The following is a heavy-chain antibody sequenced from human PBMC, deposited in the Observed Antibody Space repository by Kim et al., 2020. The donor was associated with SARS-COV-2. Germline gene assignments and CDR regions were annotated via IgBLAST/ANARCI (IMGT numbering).Heavy chain of an antibody. CDR3: ANPFPRVAAIPIKRDDY. Sequence: GGSLRLSCAASGFTFSSYAMSWVRQAPGKGLEWVSAISGSGGSTYYADSVKGRFTISRDNSKNTLYLQMNSLRAEDTAVYYCANPFPRVAAIPIKRDDYWGQGTLVTVSS. CDR2: ISGSGGST. CDR1: GFTFSSYA. J-gene: IGHJ4*02. V-gene: IGHV3-23*01. D-gene: IGHD2-15*01.